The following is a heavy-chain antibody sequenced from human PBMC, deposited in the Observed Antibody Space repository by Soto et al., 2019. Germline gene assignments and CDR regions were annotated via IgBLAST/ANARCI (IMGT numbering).Heavy chain of an antibody. D-gene: IGHD5-18*01. Sequence: QVQLVQSGAEVKKPGASVKVSCKASGYTFTSYGISWVRQAPGQGLEWMGWISAYNGNTNYAQKLQGRVNMTTDTSTSTAYMELRSLRSDDTAVYYCARAGETPHRGYSYGPFDYWGQGTLVTVSS. CDR1: GYTFTSYG. V-gene: IGHV1-18*01. J-gene: IGHJ4*02. CDR3: ARAGETPHRGYSYGPFDY. CDR2: ISAYNGNT.